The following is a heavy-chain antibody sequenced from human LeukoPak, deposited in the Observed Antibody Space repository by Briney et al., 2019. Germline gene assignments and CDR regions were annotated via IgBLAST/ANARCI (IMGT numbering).Heavy chain of an antibody. Sequence: SETLSLTCTVSGFSVTTDSYCWGWVRQPPGKGLGWIGYDYCGGNTNYDPSLKRRVTISVDTSKNQFSLTLTSVTAADTAVYFCAGDHFGSLDSWGQGILVTVSS. CDR1: GFSVTTDSYC. CDR2: DYCGGNT. J-gene: IGHJ4*02. CDR3: AGDHFGSLDS. D-gene: IGHD3-10*01. V-gene: IGHV4-61*01.